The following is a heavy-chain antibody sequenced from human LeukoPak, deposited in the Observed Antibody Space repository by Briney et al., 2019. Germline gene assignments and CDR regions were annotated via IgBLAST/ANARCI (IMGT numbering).Heavy chain of an antibody. V-gene: IGHV3-23*01. Sequence: GGSLRLSCGASGFTLSSYWMTWVRQAPGKGLEWVSAITGGGGGTYYADSVKGRFTISRDNSKNTLYLQMNSLRAEDTAVYYCAKDHYSGYVGLFDYWGQGTLVTVSS. CDR1: GFTLSSYW. CDR3: AKDHYSGYVGLFDY. J-gene: IGHJ4*02. CDR2: ITGGGGGT. D-gene: IGHD5-12*01.